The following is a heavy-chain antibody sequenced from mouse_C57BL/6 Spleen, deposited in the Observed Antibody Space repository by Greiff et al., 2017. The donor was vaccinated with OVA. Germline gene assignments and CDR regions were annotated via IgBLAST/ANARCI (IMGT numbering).Heavy chain of an antibody. D-gene: IGHD2-3*01. V-gene: IGHV5-17*01. J-gene: IGHJ4*01. Sequence: DVMLVESGGGLVKPGGSLKLSCAASGFTFSDYGMHWVRQAPEKGLEWVAYISSGSSTIYYADTVKGRFTISRDNAKNTLFLQMTSLRSEDTAMYYCARDDGYPYYAMDYWGQGTSVTVSS. CDR1: GFTFSDYG. CDR3: ARDDGYPYYAMDY. CDR2: ISSGSSTI.